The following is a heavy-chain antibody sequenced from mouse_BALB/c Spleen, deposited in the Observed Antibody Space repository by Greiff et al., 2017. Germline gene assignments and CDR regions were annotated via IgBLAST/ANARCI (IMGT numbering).Heavy chain of an antibody. D-gene: IGHD3-2*02. CDR1: GYTFTSYV. V-gene: IGHV1-14*01. J-gene: IGHJ2*01. CDR2: INPYNDGT. CDR3: AKGGGGGYYYFDY. Sequence: EVQLQQSGPELVKPGASVKMSCKASGYTFTSYVMHWVQQKPGQGLEWIGYINPYNDGTKYNEKFKGQATLTSDTSSSTAYMELSSLTSEDSAVYCCAKGGGGGYYYFDYWGQGTTLTVSS.